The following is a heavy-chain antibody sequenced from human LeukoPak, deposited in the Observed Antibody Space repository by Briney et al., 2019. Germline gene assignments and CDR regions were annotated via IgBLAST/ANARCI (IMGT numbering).Heavy chain of an antibody. CDR2: IRNDGSNK. CDR1: GFTFSSYG. V-gene: IGHV3-30*02. J-gene: IGHJ4*02. CDR3: AKDLTGSSWTFDY. Sequence: GGSLRLFCAASGFTFSSYGMHWVRQAPGKGLEWVAFIRNDGSNKYYADSVKGRFTISRDNSKNTLYLQMNSLRAEDTAVYYCAKDLTGSSWTFDYWGQATLVTVSS. D-gene: IGHD6-13*01.